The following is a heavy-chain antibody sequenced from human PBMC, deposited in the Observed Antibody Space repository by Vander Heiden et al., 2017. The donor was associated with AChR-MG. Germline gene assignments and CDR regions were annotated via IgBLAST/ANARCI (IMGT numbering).Heavy chain of an antibody. J-gene: IGHJ4*02. CDR2: ISNNGGGT. V-gene: IGHV3-64*07. CDR3: ARVRWASGLVVSHFDY. Sequence: EVQLVESGGGLVHSGGSLRLSCAASGFTFSSYGMHWVRQAPGKGLEYVSPISNNGGGTYYADSVKGRCTISRDNSKNTRFRQMGSLRVEDMGVYDCARVRWASGLVVSHFDYWGQGTLVTVSS. D-gene: IGHD2-15*01. CDR1: GFTFSSYG.